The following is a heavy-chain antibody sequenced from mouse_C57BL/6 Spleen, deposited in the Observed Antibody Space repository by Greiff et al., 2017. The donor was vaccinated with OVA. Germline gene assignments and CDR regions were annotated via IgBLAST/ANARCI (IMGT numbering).Heavy chain of an antibody. V-gene: IGHV5-4*01. CDR3: ARDEGGRYFDV. CDR2: ISDGGSYT. Sequence: EVKVVESGGGLVKPGGSLKLSCAASGFTFSSYAMSWVRQTPEKRLEWVATISDGGSYTYYPDNVKGRFTISRDNAKNNLYLQMSHLKSEDTAMYYCARDEGGRYFDVWGTGTTVTVSS. CDR1: GFTFSSYA. J-gene: IGHJ1*03.